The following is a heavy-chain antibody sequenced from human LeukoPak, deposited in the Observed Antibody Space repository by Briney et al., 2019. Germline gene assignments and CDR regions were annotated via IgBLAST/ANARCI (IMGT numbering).Heavy chain of an antibody. CDR3: ARHTPDYYGSGSYYPVYYMDV. CDR2: INANGADT. D-gene: IGHD3-10*01. Sequence: ASVKVSFKASGYTFTVYYMHWVRQAPGQRLEWMGWINANGADTNYAQKFQGRVTITRDTSISTAYMELSRLRSADTALYYCARHTPDYYGSGSYYPVYYMDVWGKGTTVTISS. V-gene: IGHV1-2*02. J-gene: IGHJ6*03. CDR1: GYTFTVYY.